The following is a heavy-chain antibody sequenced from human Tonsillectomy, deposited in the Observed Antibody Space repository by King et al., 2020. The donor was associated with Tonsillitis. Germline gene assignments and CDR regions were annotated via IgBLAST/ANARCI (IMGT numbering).Heavy chain of an antibody. CDR3: ARDPGVATIWDRPIDY. Sequence: VQLVESGGGVVRPGGSLRLSCAASGFTFGDYGMSWVRQAPGKGLEWVSGIIWNGGSTDYADSGKGRFTISRDNAKNSLYLQMNSLRAEDTALYYCARDPGVATIWDRPIDYWGQGTLVTVSS. V-gene: IGHV3-20*04. D-gene: IGHD5-12*01. CDR1: GFTFGDYG. J-gene: IGHJ4*02. CDR2: IIWNGGST.